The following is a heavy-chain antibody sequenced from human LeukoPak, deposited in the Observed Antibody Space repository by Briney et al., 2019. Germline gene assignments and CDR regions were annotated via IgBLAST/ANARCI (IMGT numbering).Heavy chain of an antibody. CDR2: ISRSGGST. CDR1: GFILSDYA. D-gene: IGHD2-21*02. J-gene: IGHJ4*02. CDR3: ARGGGDYCFDY. V-gene: IGHV3-23*01. Sequence: PGGCLRLSCAASGFILSDYAMNWVRQAPGKGLEWVSAISRSGGSTYYADSVRGRFTISRDNSKNTLYLQMNSLGAEDTAVYFCARGGGDYCFDYWGQGALVTVSS.